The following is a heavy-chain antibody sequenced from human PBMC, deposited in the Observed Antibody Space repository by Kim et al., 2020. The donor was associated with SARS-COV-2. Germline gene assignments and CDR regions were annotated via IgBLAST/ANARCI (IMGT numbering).Heavy chain of an antibody. V-gene: IGHV3-48*03. J-gene: IGHJ4*02. Sequence: GGSLRLYCAASGFTFSSYEMNWVRQAPGKGLEWVSYISSDGSTIYYADSVKGRFTISRDNAKNTLYLQMNSLRAEDTAVYYCARVRDYGVHTNEGWVDYWGQGTLVTVSS. CDR2: ISSDGSTI. CDR3: ARVRDYGVHTNEGWVDY. D-gene: IGHD4-17*01. CDR1: GFTFSSYE.